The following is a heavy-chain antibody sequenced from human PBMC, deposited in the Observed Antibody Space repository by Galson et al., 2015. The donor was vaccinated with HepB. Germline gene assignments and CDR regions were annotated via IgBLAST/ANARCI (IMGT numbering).Heavy chain of an antibody. V-gene: IGHV3-21*01. D-gene: IGHD3-10*01. CDR2: ISGSSSYI. CDR1: GFTFSPYS. J-gene: IGHJ6*02. CDR3: ARLYYGSGTYYNPGYGMDV. Sequence: SLRLSCAASGFTFSPYSMNWVRQAPVKGLEWVSSISGSSSYIYYADSVKGRFTISRDNAKNLLYLQMNSLSAEDTAVYYCARLYYGSGTYYNPGYGMDVWGQGTTVTVSS.